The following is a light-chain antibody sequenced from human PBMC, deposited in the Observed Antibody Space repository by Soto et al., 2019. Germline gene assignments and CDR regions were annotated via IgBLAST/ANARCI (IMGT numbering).Light chain of an antibody. J-gene: IGKJ1*01. Sequence: EIALTQSPGTLSLSPGERATLSCRASQSVSSSYVAWYQQKPGQAPRLLIYGASSRATGIPDRFSGSGSGTDFTLTISRLEPEDFAVYYCQQYGSSPPWTFGQGTKVEI. CDR3: QQYGSSPPWT. CDR2: GAS. V-gene: IGKV3-20*01. CDR1: QSVSSSY.